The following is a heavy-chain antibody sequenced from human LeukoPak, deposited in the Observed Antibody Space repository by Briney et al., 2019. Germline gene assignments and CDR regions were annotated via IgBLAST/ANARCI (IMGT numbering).Heavy chain of an antibody. CDR2: MHYSGST. V-gene: IGHV4-39*07. CDR3: AGYYSSGWYSPSDY. J-gene: IGHJ4*02. CDR1: GGSISSSSYY. Sequence: SETLSLTCTVSGGSISSSSYYWGWVRQPPGKGLEWIGSMHYSGSTYYNPSLKSRVTISVDTSKNQFSLKLSSVTAADTAVYCCAGYYSSGWYSPSDYWGQGTLVTVSS. D-gene: IGHD6-19*01.